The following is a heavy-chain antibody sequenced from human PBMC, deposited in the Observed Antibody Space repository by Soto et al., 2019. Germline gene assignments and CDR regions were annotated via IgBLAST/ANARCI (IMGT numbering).Heavy chain of an antibody. CDR3: ATEGATTTWNFDY. V-gene: IGHV3-23*01. CDR2: VSPHGANT. D-gene: IGHD1-1*01. CDR1: GFTFGSCG. Sequence: GWSLRLSCVASGFTFGSCGMNWVRQAPGKGLEWVAGVSPHGANTYYADSVRGRFIISRDDSRNTVSLDMNSLRGDDSAVYYCATEGATTTWNFDYWGKGTVVTVS. J-gene: IGHJ4*02.